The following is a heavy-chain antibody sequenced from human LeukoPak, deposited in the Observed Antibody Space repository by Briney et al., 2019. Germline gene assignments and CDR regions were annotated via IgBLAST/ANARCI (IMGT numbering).Heavy chain of an antibody. J-gene: IGHJ4*02. Sequence: SETLSLTCTVSGGSISSSSYYWGWIRQPPGKGLEWIGIIYYSGSTYYNPSLKSRVTISVDTSKNQFSLKLSSVTAADTAVYYCASLDYYGSGSYYNFDYWGQGTLVTVSS. D-gene: IGHD3-10*01. CDR3: ASLDYYGSGSYYNFDY. CDR2: IYYSGST. V-gene: IGHV4-39*07. CDR1: GGSISSSSYY.